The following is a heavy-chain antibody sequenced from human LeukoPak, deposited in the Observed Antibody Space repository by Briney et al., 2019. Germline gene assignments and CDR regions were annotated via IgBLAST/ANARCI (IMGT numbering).Heavy chain of an antibody. CDR1: GGSFSVYY. J-gene: IGHJ5*02. V-gene: IGHV4-34*01. Sequence: SETLSLTCAVYGGSFSVYYWSWIRQPPGKGLEWIGEINHSGSTNYNPSLKSRVTISVDTSKNQFSLKLSSVTAADTAVYYCARGHIVVVTAMDNWFDPWGQGTLVTVSS. CDR2: INHSGST. CDR3: ARGHIVVVTAMDNWFDP. D-gene: IGHD2-21*02.